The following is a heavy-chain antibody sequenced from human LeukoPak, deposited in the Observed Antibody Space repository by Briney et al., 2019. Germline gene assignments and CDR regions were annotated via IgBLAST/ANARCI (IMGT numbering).Heavy chain of an antibody. CDR2: ISAYNGNT. CDR3: ARVSYDFYESDY. Sequence: ASVKVSCKASGYTFTSSGISWVRQAPGQGLEWMGWISAYNGNTNYAQKLQGRVTMTTDTSTSTAYRELRSLRSDDTAVYYCARVSYDFYESDYWGQGTLVTVSS. V-gene: IGHV1-18*01. J-gene: IGHJ4*02. CDR1: GYTFTSSG. D-gene: IGHD3-3*01.